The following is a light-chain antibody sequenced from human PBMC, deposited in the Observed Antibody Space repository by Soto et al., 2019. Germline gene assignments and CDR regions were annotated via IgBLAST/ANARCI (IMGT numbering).Light chain of an antibody. CDR1: NSDIGNYNI. J-gene: IGLJ1*01. CDR3: CSYAGSNVFV. Sequence: QSVLTQPSSLSVSPGQSITISFTGSNSDIGNYNIVSCYQQHPDKAPQLIIYEVTKRPSGVSNRFSGSKSGNTASLTISGLQAEDEGDYHCCSYAGSNVFVFGTGTKVTVL. V-gene: IGLV2-23*02. CDR2: EVT.